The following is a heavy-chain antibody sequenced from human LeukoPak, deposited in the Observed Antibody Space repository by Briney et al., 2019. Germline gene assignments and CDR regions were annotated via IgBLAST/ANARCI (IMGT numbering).Heavy chain of an antibody. D-gene: IGHD3-22*01. CDR1: GYSISSGYY. CDR2: IYHSGST. Sequence: PSETLSLTCAVSGYSISSGYYWGWIRQPPGKGLKWIGSIYHSGSTYYNPSLKSRVTISVDTSKNQFSLKLSSVTAADTAVYYCARRVYDSSGYYYGAFDYWGPGTLVTVSS. V-gene: IGHV4-38-2*01. CDR3: ARRVYDSSGYYYGAFDY. J-gene: IGHJ4*02.